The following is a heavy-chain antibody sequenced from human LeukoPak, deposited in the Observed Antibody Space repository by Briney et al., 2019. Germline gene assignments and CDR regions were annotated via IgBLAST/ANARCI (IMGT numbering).Heavy chain of an antibody. D-gene: IGHD4-17*01. J-gene: IGHJ4*02. Sequence: RASVKLSCKASGYTFTSYYMHWVRQAPGQGLEWMGIINPSGGSTSYAQKFQGRVTMTRDTSTSTVYMELSSLRSEDTAVYYCARRGERDYGDYSMDYWGQGTLVTVSS. CDR2: INPSGGST. CDR1: GYTFTSYY. V-gene: IGHV1-46*01. CDR3: ARRGERDYGDYSMDY.